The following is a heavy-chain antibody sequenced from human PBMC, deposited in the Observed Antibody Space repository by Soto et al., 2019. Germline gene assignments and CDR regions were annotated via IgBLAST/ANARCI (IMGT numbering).Heavy chain of an antibody. D-gene: IGHD3-22*01. Sequence: PSETLSLTCTVSGGSVSSGSYYWSWIRQPPGKGLEWIGYIYYSGSTNYNPSLKSRVTISVDTSKNQFSLKLSSVTAADTAVYYCASNYYDSSGYYADYWGQGTLVTVSS. CDR1: GGSVSSGSYY. V-gene: IGHV4-61*01. J-gene: IGHJ4*02. CDR2: IYYSGST. CDR3: ASNYYDSSGYYADY.